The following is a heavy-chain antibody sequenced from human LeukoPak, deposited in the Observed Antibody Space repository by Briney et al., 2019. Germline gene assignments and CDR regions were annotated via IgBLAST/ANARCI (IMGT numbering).Heavy chain of an antibody. CDR2: INHSGST. D-gene: IGHD3-22*01. Sequence: SETLSLTCAVYGGSFSGYYWSWIRRPPGKGLEWIGEINHSGSTNYNPSLKSRVTISVDTSKNQFSLKLSSVTAADTAVYYCARASGYYYRFDYWGQGTLVTVSS. J-gene: IGHJ4*02. CDR1: GGSFSGYY. V-gene: IGHV4-34*01. CDR3: ARASGYYYRFDY.